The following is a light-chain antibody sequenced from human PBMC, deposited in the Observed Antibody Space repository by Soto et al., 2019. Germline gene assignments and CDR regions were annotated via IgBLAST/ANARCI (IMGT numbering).Light chain of an antibody. J-gene: IGLJ3*02. V-gene: IGLV1-40*01. CDR2: GNS. Sequence: QSVLTQPPSXXXXXXXXXXXSCTESSPNIGAGYDVHWYQQLPGTAPKLLIYGNSNRPSGVPDRFSGSKSGTSASLAITGLQAEDEADYYCQSYDSSLSGWVFGGGTKLTVL. CDR1: SPNIGAGYD. CDR3: QSYDSSLSGWV.